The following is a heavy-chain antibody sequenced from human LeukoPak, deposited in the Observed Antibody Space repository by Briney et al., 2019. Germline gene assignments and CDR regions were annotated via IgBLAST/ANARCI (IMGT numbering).Heavy chain of an antibody. CDR3: ARGGSGYDRYFDY. CDR2: IYYSGST. Sequence: SETLSLTCTVSGGSISSGGYYWSWIRQHPGKGLEWIGYIYYSGSTNYNPSLKSRVTISVDTSKNQFSLKLSSVTAADTAVYYCARGGSGYDRYFDYWGQGTLVTVSS. D-gene: IGHD5-12*01. V-gene: IGHV4-61*08. CDR1: GGSISSGGYY. J-gene: IGHJ4*02.